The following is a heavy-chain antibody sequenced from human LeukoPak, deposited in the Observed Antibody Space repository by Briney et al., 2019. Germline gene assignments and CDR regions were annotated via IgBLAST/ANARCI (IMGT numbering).Heavy chain of an antibody. D-gene: IGHD3-22*01. CDR2: IYTGGTT. Sequence: VGSLRLSCAASGFTVASNYMRWVRQAPGKGLEWVSVIYTGGTTYYTDSVKGRFTISRDDSKNTLYLQMNSLRAEETAEYYCARGTLVVGFNFDYWGQGTLVTVSS. CDR3: ARGTLVVGFNFDY. V-gene: IGHV3-53*01. J-gene: IGHJ4*02. CDR1: GFTVASNY.